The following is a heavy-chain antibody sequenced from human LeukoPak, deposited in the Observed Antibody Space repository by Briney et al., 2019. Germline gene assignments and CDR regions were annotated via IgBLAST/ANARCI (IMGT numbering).Heavy chain of an antibody. Sequence: GGSLRLSCAASGFTVSSNYMSWVRQAPGKGLEWVSVIYSGGSTYYADSVKGRFTISRDNSKNTLYLQMNSLRAEDTAVYYCARDSLLGGSRPLDYWGQGTLVTVSS. J-gene: IGHJ4*02. V-gene: IGHV3-66*01. CDR1: GFTVSSNY. CDR3: ARDSLLGGSRPLDY. D-gene: IGHD1-26*01. CDR2: IYSGGST.